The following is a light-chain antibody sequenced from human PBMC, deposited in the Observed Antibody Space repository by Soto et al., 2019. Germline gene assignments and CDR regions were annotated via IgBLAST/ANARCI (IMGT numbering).Light chain of an antibody. J-gene: IGLJ2*01. CDR3: SSYTRSSTLV. V-gene: IGLV2-14*01. Sequence: QSVLTQPASVSGSPGQSFTISCTGTSSDAGGYNYVSWYQQHPVKAPKLMIYEVSNRPSGVSNRFSGSKSGNTASLTISGLQAEDEADYYCSSYTRSSTLVFGGGTEVTVL. CDR1: SSDAGGYNY. CDR2: EVS.